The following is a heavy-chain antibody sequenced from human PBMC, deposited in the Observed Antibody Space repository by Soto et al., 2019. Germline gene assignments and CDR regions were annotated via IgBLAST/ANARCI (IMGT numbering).Heavy chain of an antibody. Sequence: SETLSLTCTVSGGSISSGGYYWSWIRQHPGKGLEWIGYIYYSGSTYYNPSLKSRVTISVDTSKNQFSMKLSSVTAADTAVYYCARVPIGRRTFTNLNFDYWGQGTLVTVSS. D-gene: IGHD1-1*01. J-gene: IGHJ4*02. V-gene: IGHV4-31*03. CDR3: ARVPIGRRTFTNLNFDY. CDR1: GGSISSGGYY. CDR2: IYYSGST.